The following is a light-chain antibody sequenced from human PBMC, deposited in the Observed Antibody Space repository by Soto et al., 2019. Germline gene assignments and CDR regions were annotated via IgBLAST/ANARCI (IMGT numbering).Light chain of an antibody. J-gene: IGLJ1*01. CDR2: DVA. Sequence: SALPQPASVSDSPGQSITISCTGTSSDVGGSNFVSWYQQHPGKPPKLIIYDVANRPSGVSNRFSGSKSGSTASLIISRLQTEDEADYYCVSYTSSTTYVFGTGTKVTVL. CDR1: SSDVGGSNF. CDR3: VSYTSSTTYV. V-gene: IGLV2-14*03.